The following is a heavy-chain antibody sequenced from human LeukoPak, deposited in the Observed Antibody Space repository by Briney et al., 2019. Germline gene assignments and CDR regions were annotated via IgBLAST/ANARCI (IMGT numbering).Heavy chain of an antibody. D-gene: IGHD3-10*01. Sequence: PGGSLRLSCAASGFSFSNFGMSWVRQAPGKGLEWVSAISATGDSTYYADSVTGRFSISRDNSKNTLYVQMNSLRAEDTAIYYCAKRGLPDFWGQGTLVTVSS. CDR2: ISATGDST. CDR3: AKRGLPDF. J-gene: IGHJ4*02. V-gene: IGHV3-23*01. CDR1: GFSFSNFG.